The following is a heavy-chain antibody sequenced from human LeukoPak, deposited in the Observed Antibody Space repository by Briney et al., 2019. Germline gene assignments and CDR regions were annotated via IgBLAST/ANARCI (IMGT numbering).Heavy chain of an antibody. CDR1: GFTFSSYS. Sequence: GGSLRLSCAASGFTFSSYSMNWVRQAPGKGLEWVSSISSSSSYIYYADSVKGRFTISRDNVKNSLYLQMNSLRAEDTAVYYCAELGITMIGGVWGKGTTVTISS. CDR3: AELGITMIGGV. D-gene: IGHD3-10*02. J-gene: IGHJ6*04. CDR2: ISSSSSYI. V-gene: IGHV3-21*01.